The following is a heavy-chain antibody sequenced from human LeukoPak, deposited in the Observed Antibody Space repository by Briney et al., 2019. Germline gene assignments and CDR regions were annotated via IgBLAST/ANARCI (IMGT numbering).Heavy chain of an antibody. D-gene: IGHD5-18*01. V-gene: IGHV4-30-2*01. J-gene: IGHJ4*02. Sequence: SETLSLTCAVSGGSISSGGYSWSWIRQPPGKGLEWIGYIYHSGSTYYNPSLKSRVTISVDRSKNQFSLKLSSVTAADTAVYYCARQVTFGYAYGYYFDFWGQGALVTVSS. CDR2: IYHSGST. CDR1: GGSISSGGYS. CDR3: ARQVTFGYAYGYYFDF.